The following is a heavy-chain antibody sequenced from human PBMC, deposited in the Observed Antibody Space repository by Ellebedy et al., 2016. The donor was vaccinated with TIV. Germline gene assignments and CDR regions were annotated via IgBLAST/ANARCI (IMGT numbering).Heavy chain of an antibody. CDR1: GFTFSSYY. D-gene: IGHD3-3*01. J-gene: IGHJ3*01. V-gene: IGHV3-74*01. CDR3: AREWSAFDL. CDR2: ISSDGSHI. Sequence: GESLKISCAASGFTFSSYYMHWVRQAPGKGLVWVSHISSDGSHINYADSVKGRFTISRDNAKNTLYLQMNSLRAEDTAVYYCAREWSAFDLWGQGTMVIVSS.